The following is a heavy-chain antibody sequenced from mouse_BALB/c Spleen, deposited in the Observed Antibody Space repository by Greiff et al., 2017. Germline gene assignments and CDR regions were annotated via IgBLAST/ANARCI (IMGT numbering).Heavy chain of an antibody. CDR1: GDSITSGY. CDR2: ISYSGST. CDR3: ARWYGNYGAWFAY. V-gene: IGHV3-8*02. D-gene: IGHD2-10*02. J-gene: IGHJ3*01. Sequence: EVMLVESGPSLVKPSQTLSLTCSVTGDSITSGYWNWIRKFPGNKLEYMGYISYSGSTYYNPSLKSRISITRDTSKNQYYLQLNSVTTEDTATYYCARWYGNYGAWFAYWGQGTLVTVSA.